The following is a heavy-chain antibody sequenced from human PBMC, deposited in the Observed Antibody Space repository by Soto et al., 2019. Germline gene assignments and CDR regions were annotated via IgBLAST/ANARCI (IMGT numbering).Heavy chain of an antibody. V-gene: IGHV4-31*03. CDR3: ARVSLYYYDSSGYYPWAFDI. CDR1: GGSISSGGYY. J-gene: IGHJ3*02. Sequence: SETLSLTCTVSGGSISSGGYYWSWIRQHPGKGLEWIGYIYYSGSTYYNPSLKSRVTISVDTSKNQFSLKLSSVTAADTAVYYCARVSLYYYDSSGYYPWAFDIWGQGTMVTVSS. D-gene: IGHD3-22*01. CDR2: IYYSGST.